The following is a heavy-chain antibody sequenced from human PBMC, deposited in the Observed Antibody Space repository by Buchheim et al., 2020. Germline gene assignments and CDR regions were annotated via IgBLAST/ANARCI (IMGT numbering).Heavy chain of an antibody. D-gene: IGHD3-10*01. J-gene: IGHJ6*02. V-gene: IGHV3-33*01. CDR3: ARDLMYYYGSGSYYRNGMDV. CDR1: GFTFSSYG. Sequence: QVQLVESGGGVVQPGRSLRLSCAASGFTFSSYGMHWVRQAPGKGLEWVAVIWYDGSNKYYAESVKGRLTISRDNSKNTLYLQMNSLRAEDTAVYYCARDLMYYYGSGSYYRNGMDVWGQGTT. CDR2: IWYDGSNK.